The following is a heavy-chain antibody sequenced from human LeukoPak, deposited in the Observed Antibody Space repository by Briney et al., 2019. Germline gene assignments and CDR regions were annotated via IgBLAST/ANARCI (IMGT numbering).Heavy chain of an antibody. CDR3: ARSAAAGTNWYYGMDV. D-gene: IGHD6-13*01. V-gene: IGHV4-59*01. CDR2: IYYSGST. Sequence: KPSETLSLTCTVSGGSISSYYWSWIRQPPGKGVEWIGYIYYSGSTNYNPSLKSRVTISVDTSKNQFSLKLSSVTAADTAVYYCARSAAAGTNWYYGMDVWGKGTTVTVSS. J-gene: IGHJ6*04. CDR1: GGSISSYY.